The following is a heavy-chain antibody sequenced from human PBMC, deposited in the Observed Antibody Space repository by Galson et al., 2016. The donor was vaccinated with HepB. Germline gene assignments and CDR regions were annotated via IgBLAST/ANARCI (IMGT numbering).Heavy chain of an antibody. J-gene: IGHJ4*02. D-gene: IGHD6-13*01. Sequence: CAISGDSVSGNSVAWNWIRQSPSRGLEWLGRTYYRSKWYNDYAVSVKSRITINPDTTKNQFSLQLNSVTPEDTAVYYCARTWHSSFDYWGQGTLVTVSS. CDR3: ARTWHSSFDY. CDR2: TYYRSKWYN. CDR1: GDSVSGNSVA. V-gene: IGHV6-1*01.